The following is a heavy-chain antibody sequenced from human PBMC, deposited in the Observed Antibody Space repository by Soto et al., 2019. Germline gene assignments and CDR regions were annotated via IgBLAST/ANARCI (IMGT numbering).Heavy chain of an antibody. Sequence: QVQLQASGRGLVKPSETLSLTCTVSDGSISTYDWTWIRQPPGKGLEWIAYISYTGSTNYNPSLNIRITVSVDTSKNRFSLNLISVTAADTAVSYCVRSYYDFSSGYDSGQGALVTVPS. V-gene: IGHV4-59*01. CDR2: ISYTGST. CDR1: DGSISTYD. D-gene: IGHD3-3*01. J-gene: IGHJ4*02. CDR3: VRSYYDFSSGYD.